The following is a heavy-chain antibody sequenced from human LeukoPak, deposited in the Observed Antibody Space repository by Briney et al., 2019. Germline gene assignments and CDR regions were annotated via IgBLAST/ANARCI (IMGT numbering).Heavy chain of an antibody. V-gene: IGHV3-48*03. CDR3: ARGRGLSGSYYAFDI. Sequence: PGGSLRLSCAASEFIFSSYEMNWVRQAPGKALEWASYIDFSGSVIHYADSVKGRFTISRDNAKNSVYMQMNSLRAEDTAVYYCARGRGLSGSYYAFDIWGQGTMVTVSS. D-gene: IGHD3-10*01. CDR2: IDFSGSVI. CDR1: EFIFSSYE. J-gene: IGHJ3*02.